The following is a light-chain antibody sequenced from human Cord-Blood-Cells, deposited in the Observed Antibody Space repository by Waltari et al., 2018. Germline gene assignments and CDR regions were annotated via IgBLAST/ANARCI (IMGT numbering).Light chain of an antibody. V-gene: IGLV2-11*01. J-gene: IGLJ3*02. CDR1: SSDVGGYNY. CDR3: CSDAGSYTWV. Sequence: QSALTQPRSVSVSPGQSVTISCTGTSSDVGGYNYVSWYQQHPGNAPKLMIYDVSKRPSGVPDRFSGSKSGNTASLTISGLQAEDEADYYCCSDAGSYTWVFGGGTKLTVL. CDR2: DVS.